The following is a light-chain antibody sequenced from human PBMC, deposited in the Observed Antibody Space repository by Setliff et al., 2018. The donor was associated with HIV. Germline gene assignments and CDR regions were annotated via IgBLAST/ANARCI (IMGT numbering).Light chain of an antibody. V-gene: IGLV2-14*01. J-gene: IGLJ2*01. CDR1: SSDVGGYNY. Sequence: QSALTQPASVSGSPGQSITISCTGTSSDVGGYNYVSWYQQPPGKAPKLMIYDVSKRPSGVSNRFSGSESGNTASLTISGLQAEDEADYYCSSYTSSSTLFGGGTQLTVL. CDR3: SSYTSSSTL. CDR2: DVS.